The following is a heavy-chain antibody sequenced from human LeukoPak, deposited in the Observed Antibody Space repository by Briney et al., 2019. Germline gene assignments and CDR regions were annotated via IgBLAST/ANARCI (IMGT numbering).Heavy chain of an antibody. J-gene: IGHJ4*02. CDR2: IAMSGTT. D-gene: IGHD5-24*01. V-gene: IGHV3-13*01. Sequence: GGSLRLSCAVSEVTFNTYDMLWVRHATGKGLEWVSAIAMSGTTYYSASVRGRFTISREHAKKALDLQMNSLGVGDTAVYYCATGRTRDTNYPFVYWGQGTLVTVSS. CDR1: EVTFNTYD. CDR3: ATGRTRDTNYPFVY.